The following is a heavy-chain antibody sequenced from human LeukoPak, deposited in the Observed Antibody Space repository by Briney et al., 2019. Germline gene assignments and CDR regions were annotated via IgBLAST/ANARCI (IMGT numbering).Heavy chain of an antibody. D-gene: IGHD3-3*01. CDR2: ITSGTYT. Sequence: PGGSLRLSCAASGFNFSNYNMNWVRQAPGKGLEWVSAITSGTYTYYVDSVKGRFTISRDNAKNSLYLQMNSLRAEDTAVYYCARYNNDFWSGYSLGFDPWGQGTLVTVSS. CDR3: ARYNNDFWSGYSLGFDP. CDR1: GFNFSNYN. J-gene: IGHJ5*02. V-gene: IGHV3-21*04.